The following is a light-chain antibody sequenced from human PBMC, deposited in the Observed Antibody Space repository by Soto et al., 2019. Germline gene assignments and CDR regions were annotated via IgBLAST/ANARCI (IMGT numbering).Light chain of an antibody. J-gene: IGLJ3*02. CDR3: GSYAGSSTPNGV. CDR2: EVS. Sequence: QSVLTQPASVSGSPGQSITISCTGTSSDVGSYNLVSWYQQHPGKAPKLMIYEVSKRPSGVSNRFSGSKSGNTASLTISGLQAEDEAEYHGGSYAGSSTPNGVFGGGTQLTVL. CDR1: SSDVGSYNL. V-gene: IGLV2-23*02.